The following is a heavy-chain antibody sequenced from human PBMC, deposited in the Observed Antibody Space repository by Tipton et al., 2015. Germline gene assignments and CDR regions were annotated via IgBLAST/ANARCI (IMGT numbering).Heavy chain of an antibody. CDR3: ARVHRSDYYGSGSYPRLDV. CDR1: GFMFRSYG. D-gene: IGHD3-10*01. Sequence: SLRLSCTASGFMFRSYGMHWVRQAPGKGLEWVAFIGYDGSHKYHAEPVEGRFNISRDNSKNTLYLQMNSLRGEDTAVYYCARVHRSDYYGSGSYPRLDVWGQGTTVIVSS. V-gene: IGHV3-33*01. CDR2: IGYDGSHK. J-gene: IGHJ6*02.